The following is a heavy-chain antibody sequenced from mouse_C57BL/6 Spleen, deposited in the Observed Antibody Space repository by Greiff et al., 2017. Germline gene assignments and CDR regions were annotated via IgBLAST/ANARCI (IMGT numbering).Heavy chain of an antibody. V-gene: IGHV1-52*01. Sequence: QVPLQQPGAELVRPGSSVKLSCKASGYTFTSYWMHWVKQRPIQGLEWIGNIDPSDSETHYNQKFKDKATLTVDKSSSTAYMQLSSLTSEDSAVYYCARRRVYDGYYDAMDYWGQGTSVTVSS. D-gene: IGHD2-3*01. CDR1: GYTFTSYW. CDR2: IDPSDSET. J-gene: IGHJ4*01. CDR3: ARRRVYDGYYDAMDY.